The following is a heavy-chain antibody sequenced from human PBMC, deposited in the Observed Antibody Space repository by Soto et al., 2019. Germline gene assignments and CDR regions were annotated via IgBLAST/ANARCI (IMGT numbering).Heavy chain of an antibody. D-gene: IGHD2-8*01. Sequence: ASVKVSCKASGYTFTSYAMHWVRQAPGQRLEWMGWINAGNGNTKYSQKFQGRVTITRDTSASTAYMELSSLRSEDTAVYYCARTDANEESIYYYGMDVWGQGTTVTVSS. CDR2: INAGNGNT. CDR1: GYTFTSYA. V-gene: IGHV1-3*01. CDR3: ARTDANEESIYYYGMDV. J-gene: IGHJ6*02.